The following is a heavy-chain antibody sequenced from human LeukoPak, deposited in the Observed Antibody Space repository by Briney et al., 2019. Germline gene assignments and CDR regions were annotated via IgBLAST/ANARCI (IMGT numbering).Heavy chain of an antibody. D-gene: IGHD3-22*01. V-gene: IGHV3-21*01. J-gene: IGHJ4*02. Sequence: GGSLRLSCAASGFTFSSYSMNWVRQAPGKGLEWVSSISSSSSYIYYADSVKGRFTISGDNAKTSLYLQMNSLRAEDTAVYYCAREVYYVGSGYYHPGGFDYWGQGTLVTVSS. CDR3: AREVYYVGSGYYHPGGFDY. CDR2: ISSSSSYI. CDR1: GFTFSSYS.